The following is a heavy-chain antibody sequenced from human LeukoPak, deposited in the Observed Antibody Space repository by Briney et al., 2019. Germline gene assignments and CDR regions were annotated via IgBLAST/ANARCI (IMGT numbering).Heavy chain of an antibody. V-gene: IGHV3-74*01. J-gene: IGHJ4*02. D-gene: IGHD2-21*01. CDR2: INGDGNII. Sequence: GGSLRLSCAASGFRFSSYWMHWVRQVPGKGLVWVSRINGDGNIINHADSVKGRFTISRDNAKNTVSLQMNSLRAEDTAVYYCARVEVGGDYSRFDYWGQGTLVTVSS. CDR1: GFRFSSYW. CDR3: ARVEVGGDYSRFDY.